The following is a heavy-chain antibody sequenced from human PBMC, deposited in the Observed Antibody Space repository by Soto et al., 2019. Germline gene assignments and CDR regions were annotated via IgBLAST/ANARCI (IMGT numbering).Heavy chain of an antibody. J-gene: IGHJ4*02. D-gene: IGHD5-12*01. Sequence: SETLSLTCTVSGGSSSSYYWSWIRQPPGKGLEWIGYIYYSGSTNYNPSLKSRVTISVDTSKNQFSLKLSSVTAADTAVYYCARCGYSGYRYPDYWGQGTLVTVSS. CDR3: ARCGYSGYRYPDY. CDR2: IYYSGST. CDR1: GGSSSSYY. V-gene: IGHV4-59*01.